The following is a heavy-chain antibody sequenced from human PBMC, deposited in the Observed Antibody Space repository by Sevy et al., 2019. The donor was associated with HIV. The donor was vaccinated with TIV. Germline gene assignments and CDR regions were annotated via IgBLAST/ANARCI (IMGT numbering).Heavy chain of an antibody. CDR3: ATTKDYYDSSGYPFDY. V-gene: IGHV1-24*01. CDR2: FDPEDGET. CDR1: GYTLTELS. J-gene: IGHJ4*02. Sequence: ASVKVSCKVSGYTLTELSMHWVRQAPGKGLEWMGRFDPEDGETIYQQKFQGRVTLTEDTTTDTAYMELSSLGSEDTAAYYCATTKDYYDSSGYPFDYWGQGTLVTVSS. D-gene: IGHD3-22*01.